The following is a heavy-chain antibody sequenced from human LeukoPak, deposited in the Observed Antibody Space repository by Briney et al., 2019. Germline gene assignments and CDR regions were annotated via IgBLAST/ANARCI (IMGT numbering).Heavy chain of an antibody. CDR3: ARGTLDVDTAMVKTGNHLDY. Sequence: SETLSLTCAVYGGSFSGYYWSWIRQPPGKGLEWIGEINHSGGTNYNPSLKSRVTISVDTSKNQFSLKLSSVTAADTAVYYCARGTLDVDTAMVKTGNHLDYWGQGTLVTVSS. CDR2: INHSGGT. J-gene: IGHJ4*02. V-gene: IGHV4-34*01. D-gene: IGHD5-18*01. CDR1: GGSFSGYY.